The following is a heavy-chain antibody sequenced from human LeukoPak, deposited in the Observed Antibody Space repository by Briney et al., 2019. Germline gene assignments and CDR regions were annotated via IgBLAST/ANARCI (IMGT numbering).Heavy chain of an antibody. J-gene: IGHJ2*01. CDR1: GYSISSGYY. D-gene: IGHD2-15*01. Sequence: SEALSLTCAVSGYSISSGYYWGWIRQPPGKGLEWVGSISHSGSTYYNPSLKSRVTISADTSRSQFSLKLGSVTAADTAVYYCARRFVVVVGATSHWYFDLWGRGTLVTVSS. V-gene: IGHV4-38-2*01. CDR2: ISHSGST. CDR3: ARRFVVVVGATSHWYFDL.